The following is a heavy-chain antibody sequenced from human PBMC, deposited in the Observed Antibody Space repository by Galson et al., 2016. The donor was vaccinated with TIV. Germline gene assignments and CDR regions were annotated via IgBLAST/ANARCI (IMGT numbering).Heavy chain of an antibody. J-gene: IGHJ4*02. CDR2: IGPCNGDT. CDR3: ARDVRHTWTNLDS. D-gene: IGHD1-1*01. V-gene: IGHV1-18*01. Sequence: SVKVSCKASGYSFTSYGITWVRQAPGQGLEWMGWIGPCNGDTRYAQKVQGGFTMTTDTSTSTAYMELRSLTSDDTAVYYCARDVRHTWTNLDSWGQGTLVTVSS. CDR1: GYSFTSYG.